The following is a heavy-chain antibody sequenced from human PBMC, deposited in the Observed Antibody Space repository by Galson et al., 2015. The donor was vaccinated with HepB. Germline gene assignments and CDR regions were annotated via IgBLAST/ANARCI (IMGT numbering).Heavy chain of an antibody. V-gene: IGHV3-23*01. J-gene: IGHJ4*02. CDR2: ISGSGGST. Sequence: SLRLSCAASGFTFSSYAMSWVRQAPGKGLEWVSAISGSGGSTYYADSVKGRFTISRDNFKNTLYLQMNSLRAEDTAVYYCALYGSGSGRVHSYFDYWGQGTLVTVSS. CDR3: ALYGSGSGRVHSYFDY. D-gene: IGHD3-10*01. CDR1: GFTFSSYA.